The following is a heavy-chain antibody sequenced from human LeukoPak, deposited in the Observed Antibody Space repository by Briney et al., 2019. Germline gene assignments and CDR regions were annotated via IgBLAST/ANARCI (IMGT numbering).Heavy chain of an antibody. J-gene: IGHJ4*02. D-gene: IGHD6-19*01. V-gene: IGHV4-39*01. CDR1: GGSISITSYY. Sequence: SETLSLTCTVSGGSISITSYYWAWFRQPPGKGLEWIASVYFDGSTYYTPSLKSRLTISVDTSRNQFSLKVSSVTAADTAVYYCARHSVSGADDYWGQGTLVTVSS. CDR3: ARHSVSGADDY. CDR2: VYFDGST.